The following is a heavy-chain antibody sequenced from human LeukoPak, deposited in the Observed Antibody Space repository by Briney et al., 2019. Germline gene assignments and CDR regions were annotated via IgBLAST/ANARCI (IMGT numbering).Heavy chain of an antibody. CDR3: ARGWGASGWYGLDY. CDR1: GYTFTSYD. CDR2: MNPNSGNT. J-gene: IGHJ4*02. Sequence: ASVTVSCKASGYTFTSYDINWVRQATGQGLEWMGWMNPNSGNTGYAQKFQGRVTMTRNTSISTAYMELSSLRSEDTAVYYCARGWGASGWYGLDYWGQGTLVTVSS. V-gene: IGHV1-8*01. D-gene: IGHD6-19*01.